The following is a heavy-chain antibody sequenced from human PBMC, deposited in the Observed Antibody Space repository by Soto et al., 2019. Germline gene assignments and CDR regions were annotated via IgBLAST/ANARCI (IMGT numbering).Heavy chain of an antibody. J-gene: IGHJ4*02. D-gene: IGHD1-26*01. CDR1: GVSISSSSYY. CDR2: IYYSGST. V-gene: IGHV4-39*07. Sequence: SETLSLSCTVSGVSISSSSYYWGWIRQPPGKGLEWIGSIYYSGSTYYNPSLKSRVTISVDTSKNQFSLKLSSVTAADTAVYYCAREGGSHALDYWGQGTLVTVSS. CDR3: AREGGSHALDY.